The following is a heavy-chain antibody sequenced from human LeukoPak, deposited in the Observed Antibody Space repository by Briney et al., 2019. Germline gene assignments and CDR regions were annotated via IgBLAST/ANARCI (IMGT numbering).Heavy chain of an antibody. CDR2: INAGGGIT. CDR1: RFSFANYA. D-gene: IGHD6-6*01. Sequence: GGSLRLSCEGSRFSFANYAMSWVRQTPGKGLDWISAINAGGGITYYADSVKGRFTISRDNSKNTLYLQMDSLRVEDSAVYYCARDVTARPRWFDPWGQGTLVSVSS. CDR3: ARDVTARPRWFDP. J-gene: IGHJ5*02. V-gene: IGHV3-23*01.